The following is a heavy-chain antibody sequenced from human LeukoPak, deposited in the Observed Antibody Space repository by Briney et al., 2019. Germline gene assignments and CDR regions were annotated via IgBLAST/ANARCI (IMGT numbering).Heavy chain of an antibody. CDR3: AIFHGDCSGTSCPRYNWFDP. CDR1: GYSFTSYW. J-gene: IGHJ5*02. V-gene: IGHV5-51*01. D-gene: IGHD2-2*01. Sequence: GESLKISCRGSGYSFTSYWIGWVRQMPGKGLEWMGIIYPGDSDTRYSPSFQGQVTISADKSISTAYLQWSSLKASDTAMYYCAIFHGDCSGTSCPRYNWFDPWGQGTLVTVSS. CDR2: IYPGDSDT.